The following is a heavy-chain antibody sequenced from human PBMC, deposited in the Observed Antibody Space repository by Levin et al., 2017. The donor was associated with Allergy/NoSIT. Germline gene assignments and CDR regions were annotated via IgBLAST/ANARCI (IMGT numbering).Heavy chain of an antibody. V-gene: IGHV4-39*07. Sequence: SQTLSLTCTVSGGSIGSDGHYWGWIRQPPGKGLEWIGTISYSGNTYYNPSLKSRVTISVDTSKNQFSLNMNSVTAADTAVYYCARGRHDNAPDNWFDPWGQGTLVTVSS. CDR2: ISYSGNT. J-gene: IGHJ5*02. D-gene: IGHD1-1*01. CDR1: GGSIGSDGHY. CDR3: ARGRHDNAPDNWFDP.